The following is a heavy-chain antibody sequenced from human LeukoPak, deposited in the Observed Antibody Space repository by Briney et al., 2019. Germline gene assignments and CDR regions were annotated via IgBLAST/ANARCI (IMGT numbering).Heavy chain of an antibody. CDR1: GFTFSSYG. CDR3: AKDLYYDILTGFFHYYGMDV. D-gene: IGHD3-9*01. J-gene: IGHJ6*02. CDR2: ISYDRSNK. V-gene: IGHV3-30*18. Sequence: GGSLRLSCAASGFTFSSYGMHWVRQAPGKGLEWVAVISYDRSNKYYADSVKGRFTISRDNSKNTLYLQMNSLRAEDTAVYYCAKDLYYDILTGFFHYYGMDVWGQGATVTVSS.